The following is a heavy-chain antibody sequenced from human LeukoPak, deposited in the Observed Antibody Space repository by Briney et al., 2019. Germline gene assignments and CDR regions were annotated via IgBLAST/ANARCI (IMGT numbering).Heavy chain of an antibody. J-gene: IGHJ3*02. CDR3: ARDPTTVTKGLDI. Sequence: SETLSLTCTVSGGSMSSHYWSRIRQPPGKGLEWIGYISYIGSTNYNPSLKSRVTISVDASKNQFSLRLSSVTAADTAVYYCARDPTTVTKGLDIWGQGTMVTVSS. V-gene: IGHV4-59*11. CDR2: ISYIGST. D-gene: IGHD4-17*01. CDR1: GGSMSSHY.